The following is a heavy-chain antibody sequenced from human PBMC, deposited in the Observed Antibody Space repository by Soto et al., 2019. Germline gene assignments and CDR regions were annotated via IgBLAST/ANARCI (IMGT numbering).Heavy chain of an antibody. D-gene: IGHD3-9*01. Sequence: PSVKVSCKASGYTFTSYGISWVRQAPGQGLEWMGWISAYDGNTNYAQKLQGRVTMTTDTSTSTAYMELRSLRSDDTAVYYCAGSYDILTGYANWFDPWGQGTLVTVSS. CDR2: ISAYDGNT. V-gene: IGHV1-18*01. CDR3: AGSYDILTGYANWFDP. CDR1: GYTFTSYG. J-gene: IGHJ5*02.